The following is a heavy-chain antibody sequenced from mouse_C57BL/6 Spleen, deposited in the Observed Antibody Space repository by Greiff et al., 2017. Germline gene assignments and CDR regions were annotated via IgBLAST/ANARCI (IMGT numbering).Heavy chain of an antibody. V-gene: IGHV1-76*01. J-gene: IGHJ1*03. Sequence: QVQLKQSGAELVRPGASVKLSCKASGYTFTDYYINWVKQRPGQGLEWIARIYPGSGNTYYNEKFKGKATLTAEKSSSTAYMQLSSLKSEDSAVYFYARGYYGSSYWYFDVWGTGTTVTVSS. CDR3: ARGYYGSSYWYFDV. CDR2: IYPGSGNT. CDR1: GYTFTDYY. D-gene: IGHD1-1*01.